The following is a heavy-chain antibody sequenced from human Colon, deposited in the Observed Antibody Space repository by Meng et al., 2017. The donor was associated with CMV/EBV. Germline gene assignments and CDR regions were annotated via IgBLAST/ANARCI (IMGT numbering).Heavy chain of an antibody. J-gene: IGHJ4*02. CDR1: GFTFSSYA. Sequence: GESLKISCAASGFTFSSYAMHWVRQAPGKGLEWVAVISYDGSNKYYADSVKGRFTISRDNSKNTLSLQMNSLRAEDTAVYYCSKELRPDFWGQGTLVTVSS. V-gene: IGHV3-30-3*01. CDR3: SKELRPDF. CDR2: ISYDGSNK. D-gene: IGHD6-6*01.